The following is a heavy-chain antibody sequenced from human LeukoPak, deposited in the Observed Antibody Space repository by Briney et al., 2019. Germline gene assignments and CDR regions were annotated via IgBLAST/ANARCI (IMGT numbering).Heavy chain of an antibody. V-gene: IGHV3-7*03. CDR3: AKRDSGSYLGPRAFDI. CDR2: IKQDGSEK. Sequence: PGGPLRLSCAASGFTFSSYWMSWVRQAPGKGLEWVANIKQDGSEKYYVDSVKGRFTIPRDNAKNSLYLQMNSLRAEDTALYYCAKRDSGSYLGPRAFDIWGQGTMVTVSS. D-gene: IGHD1-26*01. CDR1: GFTFSSYW. J-gene: IGHJ3*02.